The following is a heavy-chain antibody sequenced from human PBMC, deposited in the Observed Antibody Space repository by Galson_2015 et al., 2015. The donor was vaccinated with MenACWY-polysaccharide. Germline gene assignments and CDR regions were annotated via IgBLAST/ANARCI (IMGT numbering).Heavy chain of an antibody. J-gene: IGHJ6*02. V-gene: IGHV1-18*01. CDR1: GYSFTTYG. CDR3: ARDESSWSGSPSHYYGMDV. Sequence: SVKVSCKASGYSFTTYGISWVRQAPGQGFEWMGWISVSNGNTNYAQKFQGRVTMTTDTSTSTAYMELRSLRSDDTAVYYCARDESSWSGSPSHYYGMDVWGQGTTVTVS. CDR2: ISVSNGNT. D-gene: IGHD3-10*01.